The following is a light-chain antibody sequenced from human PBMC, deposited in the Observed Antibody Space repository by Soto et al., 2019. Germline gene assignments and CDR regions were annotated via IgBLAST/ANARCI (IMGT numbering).Light chain of an antibody. CDR3: QQYNNWPPIT. V-gene: IGKV3-15*01. Sequence: IVMTQSPATLSVSPVERATLSCMASQSVSSNLAWYQQKPGQAPRLLIYDASTRATGVPARFSGSGSGTEFTLTISSLQSEDFAVYYCQQYNNWPPITFGQGTRLEI. J-gene: IGKJ5*01. CDR2: DAS. CDR1: QSVSSN.